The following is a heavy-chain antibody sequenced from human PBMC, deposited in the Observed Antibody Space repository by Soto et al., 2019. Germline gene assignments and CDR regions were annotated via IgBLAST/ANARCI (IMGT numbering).Heavy chain of an antibody. J-gene: IGHJ5*02. D-gene: IGHD3-10*01. CDR2: IYWDDDK. Sequence: QITLKESGPPLVKPTQTLTLTCTFSGFSLSTSGVGVGWIRQPPGKALEWLALIYWDDDKRYRPSLKSRLTIXXDTSKNQVVLTMTNMDPVDTATYYCARPVWFGELSWGQGTLVTVSS. V-gene: IGHV2-5*02. CDR1: GFSLSTSGVG. CDR3: ARPVWFGELS.